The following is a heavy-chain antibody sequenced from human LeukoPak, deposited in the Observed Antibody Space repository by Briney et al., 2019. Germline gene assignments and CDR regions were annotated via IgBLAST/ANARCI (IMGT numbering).Heavy chain of an antibody. CDR1: GSNVTYNY. CDR3: ARTSYYYDMDV. J-gene: IGHJ6*02. V-gene: IGHV3-53*04. Sequence: GGSRRLSCVASGSNVTYNYMTWVRQAPGKGLEWVSLIDSGGTTYYADSLKGRFTISRHSPNNTLFLQMNNLRPEDTAVYYCARTSYYYDMDVWGPGTTVTVSS. CDR2: IDSGGTT.